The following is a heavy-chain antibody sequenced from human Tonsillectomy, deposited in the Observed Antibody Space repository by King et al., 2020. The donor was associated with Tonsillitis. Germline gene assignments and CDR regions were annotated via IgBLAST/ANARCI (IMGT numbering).Heavy chain of an antibody. D-gene: IGHD1-26*01. Sequence: VQLVESGGGLVQPGGSLRLSCAASGFTFSSYWMHWVRQAPGKGLVWVSRINSDGSSTSYADSVKGRFTISRDNAKNTLYLQMNSLRAEDTAVYYCAREVMIVGWELLGNGMDVWGQGTTVTVSS. CDR2: INSDGSST. J-gene: IGHJ6*02. CDR1: GFTFSSYW. CDR3: AREVMIVGWELLGNGMDV. V-gene: IGHV3-74*01.